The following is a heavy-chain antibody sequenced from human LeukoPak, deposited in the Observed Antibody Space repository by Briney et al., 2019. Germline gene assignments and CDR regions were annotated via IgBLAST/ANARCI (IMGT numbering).Heavy chain of an antibody. Sequence: GGSLRLSCAASGFTFSSYWMSWVRQAPGKGLEWVANIKQDGSEKYYVDSVKGRFTISRDNAKNSLYLQMNSLRAEDTAVYYCARTRGYSYGTYFVYWGQGTLVTVSS. CDR2: IKQDGSEK. J-gene: IGHJ4*02. CDR3: ARTRGYSYGTYFVY. V-gene: IGHV3-7*01. CDR1: GFTFSSYW. D-gene: IGHD5-18*01.